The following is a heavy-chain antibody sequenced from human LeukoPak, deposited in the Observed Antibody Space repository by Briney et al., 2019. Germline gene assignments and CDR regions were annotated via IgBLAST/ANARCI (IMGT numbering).Heavy chain of an antibody. Sequence: ASVKVSCKASGGTFSSYAISWVRQAPGQRLEWMGWINAGNGNTKYSQEFQGRVTITRDTSASTAYMELSSLRSEDMAVYYCAREGLYNYGYVYGYWGQGTLVTVSS. J-gene: IGHJ4*02. CDR1: GGTFSSYA. CDR3: AREGLYNYGYVYGY. D-gene: IGHD5-18*01. CDR2: INAGNGNT. V-gene: IGHV1-3*03.